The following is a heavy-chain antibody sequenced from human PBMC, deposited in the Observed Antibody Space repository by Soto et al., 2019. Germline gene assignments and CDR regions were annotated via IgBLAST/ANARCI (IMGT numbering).Heavy chain of an antibody. CDR3: ATDGGRITMIVGAFDI. V-gene: IGHV1-24*01. CDR1: GYTLTELS. J-gene: IGHJ3*02. CDR2: FDPEDGET. D-gene: IGHD3-22*01. Sequence: ASVKVSCKVSGYTLTELSMHWVRQAPGKGLEWMGGFDPEDGETIYAQKFQGRVTMTEDTSTDTAYMELSSLRSEDTAVYYCATDGGRITMIVGAFDIWGQGTMVTVSS.